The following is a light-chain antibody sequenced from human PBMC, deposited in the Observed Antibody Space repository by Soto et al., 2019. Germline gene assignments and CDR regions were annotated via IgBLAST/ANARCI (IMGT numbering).Light chain of an antibody. J-gene: IGLJ2*01. CDR3: SSHAGTSVI. V-gene: IGLV2-8*01. Sequence: QSALTQPPSASGSPGQSVTISCTGTSSDVGGYNYVSWYQQHPGKAPKLMIYDVTKRPSGVPDRFSGSKSGNTASLTVSGLQAEAEADYYCSSHAGTSVIFGGGTKLTVL. CDR1: SSDVGGYNY. CDR2: DVT.